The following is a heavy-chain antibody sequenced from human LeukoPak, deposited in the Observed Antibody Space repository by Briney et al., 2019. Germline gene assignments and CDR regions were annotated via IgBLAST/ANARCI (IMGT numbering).Heavy chain of an antibody. CDR3: ARVGGDSSGYLFDP. Sequence: SETLSLTCTVPGGSISSYYWSWIRQPPGKGLEWIGRICTSGSTNYNPSIKIRVTMSVATAKNQFSLKLSSVTAADTAVYFCARVGGDSSGYLFDPWGQGTLVTVSS. CDR1: GGSISSYY. J-gene: IGHJ5*02. V-gene: IGHV4-4*07. D-gene: IGHD3-22*01. CDR2: ICTSGST.